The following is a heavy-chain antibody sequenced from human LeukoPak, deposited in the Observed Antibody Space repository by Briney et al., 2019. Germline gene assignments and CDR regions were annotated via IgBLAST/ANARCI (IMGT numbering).Heavy chain of an antibody. V-gene: IGHV3-9*01. CDR2: ISWNSGSI. CDR3: AKDINGFAY. D-gene: IGHD2-8*01. Sequence: GGSLRLSCAASGFTFDDYAMHWVRQAPGKGLEWVSGISWNSGSIGYADSVKGRFTISRDNAENSLYLQMNSLRAEDTALYYCAKDINGFAYWGQGTLVTVSS. J-gene: IGHJ4*02. CDR1: GFTFDDYA.